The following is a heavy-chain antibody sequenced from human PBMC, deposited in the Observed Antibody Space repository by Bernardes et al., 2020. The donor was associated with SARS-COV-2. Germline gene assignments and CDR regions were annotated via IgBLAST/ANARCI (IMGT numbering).Heavy chain of an antibody. CDR2: ISAYNGNT. V-gene: IGHV1-18*04. Sequence: ASVKVSCKASGYTFTSYGISWVRQAPGQGLESMGWISAYNGNTNYAQKLQGRVTMTTDTSTSTAYMELRSLRSDDTAVYYCARDSRFLEWLSPDDAFDIWGQGTMVTVSS. J-gene: IGHJ3*02. CDR3: ARDSRFLEWLSPDDAFDI. D-gene: IGHD3-3*01. CDR1: GYTFTSYG.